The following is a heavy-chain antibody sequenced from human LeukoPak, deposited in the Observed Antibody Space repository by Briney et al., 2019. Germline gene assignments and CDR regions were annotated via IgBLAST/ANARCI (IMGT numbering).Heavy chain of an antibody. CDR3: ARYSSSSFDY. V-gene: IGHV1-46*01. CDR1: GYTFTSYG. CDR2: INPSGGST. D-gene: IGHD6-6*01. Sequence: ASVKVSCKASGYTFTSYGISWVRQAPGQGLEWMGIINPSGGSTSYAQKFQGRVTMSRDTSTSTVYMELSSLRSEDTAVYYCARYSSSSFDYWGQGTLVTVSS. J-gene: IGHJ4*02.